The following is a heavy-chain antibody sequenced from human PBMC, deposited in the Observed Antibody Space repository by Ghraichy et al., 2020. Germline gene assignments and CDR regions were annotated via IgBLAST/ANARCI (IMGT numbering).Heavy chain of an antibody. V-gene: IGHV1-18*01. CDR1: GYTFTSYG. Sequence: ASVKVSCKASGYTFTSYGISWVRQAPGQGLEWMGWISAYNGNTNYAQKLQGRVTMTTDTSTSTAYMELRSLRSDDTAVYYCARDRQVGATIGPPDAFDIWGQGTMVTVSS. CDR3: ARDRQVGATIGPPDAFDI. D-gene: IGHD1-26*01. J-gene: IGHJ3*02. CDR2: ISAYNGNT.